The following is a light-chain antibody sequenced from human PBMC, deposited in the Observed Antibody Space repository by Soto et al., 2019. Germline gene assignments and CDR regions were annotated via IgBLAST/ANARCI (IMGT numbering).Light chain of an antibody. CDR1: QSIRSY. J-gene: IGKJ4*01. Sequence: IQMTQSPSSLSASVGDRVTITCRASQSIRSYLNCYQQKPGKAPKLLIDAASTLQSGVPSRFSGSGSGTDFTLTISCLQSEDFATYYCQQYYSYQLTFGGGTKVDIK. V-gene: IGKV1-39*01. CDR2: AAS. CDR3: QQYYSYQLT.